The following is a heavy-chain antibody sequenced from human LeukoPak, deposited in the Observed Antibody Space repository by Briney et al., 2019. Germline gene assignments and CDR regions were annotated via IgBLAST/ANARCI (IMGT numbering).Heavy chain of an antibody. Sequence: SVKVSCKASGGTFSSYAISWVRQAPGQGLEWMGWIIPILGIANYAQKFQGRVTITADKSTSTAYMELSSLRSEDTAVYYCARDWGGYVVWGLYYYYYGMDVWGQGTTVTVSS. CDR3: ARDWGGYVVWGLYYYYYGMDV. CDR1: GGTFSSYA. V-gene: IGHV1-69*10. J-gene: IGHJ6*02. CDR2: IIPILGIA. D-gene: IGHD5-12*01.